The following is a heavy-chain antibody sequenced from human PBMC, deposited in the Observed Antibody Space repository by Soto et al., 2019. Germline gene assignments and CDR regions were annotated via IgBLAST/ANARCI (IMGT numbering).Heavy chain of an antibody. CDR1: GFTFSSYG. V-gene: IGHV3-30*18. D-gene: IGHD3-10*01. J-gene: IGHJ4*02. Sequence: QVQLVESGGGVVQPGRSLRLSCAASGFTFSSYGMHWVRQAPGKGLEWVAVISYDGSNKYYADSVKGRFTISRDNSKNTLYLQMNSLRAEDTAVYYCAKVEGLGELFYDYWGQGTLVTVSS. CDR2: ISYDGSNK. CDR3: AKVEGLGELFYDY.